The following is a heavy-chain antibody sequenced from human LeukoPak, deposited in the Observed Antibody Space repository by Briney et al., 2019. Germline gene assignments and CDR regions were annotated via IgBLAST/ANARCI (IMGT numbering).Heavy chain of an antibody. J-gene: IGHJ4*02. D-gene: IGHD6-19*01. V-gene: IGHV3-9*01. CDR3: AKGHLAVAGGYYFDS. CDR2: ISWNSGSI. CDR1: GFTFDDYA. Sequence: PGGSLRLSCAASGFTFDDYAMHWVRQAPGKGLEWVSGISWNSGSIGYADSVKGRFTISRNNAKNSLYLEMNSLRPEDTAFYYCAKGHLAVAGGYYFDSWGQGNLVTVSS.